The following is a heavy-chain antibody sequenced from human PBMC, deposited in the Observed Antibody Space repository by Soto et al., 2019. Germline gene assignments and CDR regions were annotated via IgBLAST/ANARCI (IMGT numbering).Heavy chain of an antibody. Sequence: QVQLVQSRGEVKKPGASVKVSCKTSGYSFTTYGISWVRQAPGQGLEWMGWISGYNGNTNYALKLQGRVTMTTDTSTSTAYMELRSLRSDDTAVYYCAREGPAPYYYSGMDVWGQGSTVTVSS. CDR2: ISGYNGNT. J-gene: IGHJ6*02. CDR1: GYSFTTYG. CDR3: AREGPAPYYYSGMDV. V-gene: IGHV1-18*01.